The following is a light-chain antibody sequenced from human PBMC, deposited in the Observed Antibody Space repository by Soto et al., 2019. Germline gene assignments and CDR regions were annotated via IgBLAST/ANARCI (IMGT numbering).Light chain of an antibody. CDR2: NTN. V-gene: IGLV1-44*01. J-gene: IGLJ3*02. Sequence: QSVLTQPPSASGTPGQRVTISCSGTSSNIGGNTVNWYQQLPGTAPRLLIYNTNRRHPGVPDRFSASKSGMSASLAISGLQVDDEADYFCASWDDSLDGPWLFGGGTKLTVL. CDR1: SSNIGGNT. CDR3: ASWDDSLDGPWL.